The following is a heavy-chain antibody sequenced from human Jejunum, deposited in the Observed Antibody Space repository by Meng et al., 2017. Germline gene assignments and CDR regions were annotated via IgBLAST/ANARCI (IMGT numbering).Heavy chain of an antibody. CDR2: IYYTGTT. CDR3: AKEHYTAYDF. Sequence: SETLSLTCTVSGASISTNTFYWGWIRQPPGKGLEWIGSIYYTGTTYYYPSLKSRDTISVDTSKNQFSLKLTSVTAADTAIYYCAKEHYTAYDFWGQGTLVTVSS. J-gene: IGHJ4*02. V-gene: IGHV4-39*07. D-gene: IGHD3-3*01. CDR1: GASISTNTFY.